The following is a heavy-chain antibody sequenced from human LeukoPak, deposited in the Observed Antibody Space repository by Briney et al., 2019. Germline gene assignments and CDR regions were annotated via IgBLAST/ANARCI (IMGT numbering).Heavy chain of an antibody. CDR2: INHSGST. CDR3: ARDSVAGAIFDY. CDR1: GGSFSGYY. J-gene: IGHJ4*02. V-gene: IGHV4-34*01. D-gene: IGHD6-19*01. Sequence: SETLSLTCAVYGGSFSGYYWSWIRQPPGKGLEWIGEINHSGSTNYNPSLKSRVTISVDTSKNQFSLKLGSVTAADTAVYYCARDSVAGAIFDYWGQGTLVTVSS.